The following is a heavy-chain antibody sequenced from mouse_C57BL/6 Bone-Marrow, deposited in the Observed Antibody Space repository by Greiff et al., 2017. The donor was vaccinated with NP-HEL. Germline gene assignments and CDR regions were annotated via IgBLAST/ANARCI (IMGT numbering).Heavy chain of an antibody. Sequence: EVMLVESGGGLVQPGGSLSLSCAASGFTFTDYYMSWVRQPPGKALEWLGFIRNKANGYTTEYSASVKGRFTISRDNSQSILYLQMNALRAEDSATYYCARYGSGYSDYWGQGTTLTVSS. CDR1: GFTFTDYY. V-gene: IGHV7-3*01. J-gene: IGHJ2*01. D-gene: IGHD3-1*01. CDR3: ARYGSGYSDY. CDR2: IRNKANGYTT.